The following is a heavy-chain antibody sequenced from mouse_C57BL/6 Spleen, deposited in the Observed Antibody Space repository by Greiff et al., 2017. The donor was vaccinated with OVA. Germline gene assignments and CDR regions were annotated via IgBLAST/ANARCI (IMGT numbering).Heavy chain of an antibody. D-gene: IGHD1-1*01. CDR2: IDPSDSYT. V-gene: IGHV1-59*01. CDR3: ARKGVVANYFDY. J-gene: IGHJ2*01. Sequence: VQLQQPGAELVRPGTSVKLSCKASGYTFTSYWMHWVKQRPGQGLEWIGVIDPSDSYTNYNQKFKGKATLTVDTSSSTAYMQLSSLTSEDSAVYYCARKGVVANYFDYWGQGTTLTVSS. CDR1: GYTFTSYW.